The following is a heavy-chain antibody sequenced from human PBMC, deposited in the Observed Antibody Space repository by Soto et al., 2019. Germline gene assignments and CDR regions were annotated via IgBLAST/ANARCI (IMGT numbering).Heavy chain of an antibody. Sequence: PWESLKISCKGSGYSFTSYWIGRVRQMPGKGLEWMGIIYPGDSDTRYGPSFQGQVTISADKSISTAYLQWSSLKASDTAMYYCARQGRWFGYYYGMDVWGQGTTVTVSS. CDR3: ARQGRWFGYYYGMDV. CDR1: GYSFTSYW. J-gene: IGHJ6*02. V-gene: IGHV5-51*01. D-gene: IGHD3-10*01. CDR2: IYPGDSDT.